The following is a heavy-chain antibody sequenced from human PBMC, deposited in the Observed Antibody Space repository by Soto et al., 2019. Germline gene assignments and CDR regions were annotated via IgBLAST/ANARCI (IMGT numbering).Heavy chain of an antibody. D-gene: IGHD3-9*01. CDR2: IYYNGNT. CDR3: ARVRTGYFDY. V-gene: IGHV4-59*11. J-gene: IGHJ4*02. CDR1: GGAINEHY. Sequence: SETLSLTCTLSGGAINEHYWSFIRQPPGKGLEWIGYIYYNGNTNYNPSLESRVTISVDRSRNQFSLRLTSLTAADTAVYYCARVRTGYFDYWGRGALVTVSS.